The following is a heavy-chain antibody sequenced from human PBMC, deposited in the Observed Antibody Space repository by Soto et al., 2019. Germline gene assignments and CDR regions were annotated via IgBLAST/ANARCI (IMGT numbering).Heavy chain of an antibody. V-gene: IGHV3-30-3*01. D-gene: IGHD3-22*01. CDR3: ASEDYYDSSGPTGY. Sequence: PGGSLRLSCAASGFTFSSYAMHWVRQAPGKGLEWVAVISYDGSNKYYADSVKGRFTISRDNSKNTLYLQMNSLRAEDTAVYYCASEDYYDSSGPTGYWGQGTLVTVSS. CDR1: GFTFSSYA. CDR2: ISYDGSNK. J-gene: IGHJ4*02.